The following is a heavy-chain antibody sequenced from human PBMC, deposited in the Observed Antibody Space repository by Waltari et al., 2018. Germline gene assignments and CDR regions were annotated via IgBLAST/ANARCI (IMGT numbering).Heavy chain of an antibody. J-gene: IGHJ6*02. CDR1: GFTFSSYW. V-gene: IGHV3-74*01. CDR3: ARVGGISYYYYYGMDV. Sequence: EVQLVESGGGLVQPGGSLRLSCAASGFTFSSYWMHWVRQAPGQGLVWVSRINRDGSSTSYADSGKGRFTISRDNAKNTLYLQMNSLRAEDTAVYYCARVGGISYYYYYGMDVWGQGTTVTVSS. CDR2: INRDGSST. D-gene: IGHD3-16*01.